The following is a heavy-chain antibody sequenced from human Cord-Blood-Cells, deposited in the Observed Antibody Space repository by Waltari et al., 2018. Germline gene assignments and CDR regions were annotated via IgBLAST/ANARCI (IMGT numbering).Heavy chain of an antibody. D-gene: IGHD6-19*01. CDR3: ARPLTGYSSGWYWFDP. J-gene: IGHJ5*02. CDR2: IYHSGGT. CDR1: GYSISSGYY. V-gene: IGHV4-38-2*01. Sequence: QVQLQESGPGLVKPSETLSLTCAVSGYSISSGYYWGWIRPPPGKGLEWIGSIYHSGGTYSNPSLKSRVTRSVDTSKTQLSRRLSSVTATDTAVYYCARPLTGYSSGWYWFDPWGQGTLVTVSS.